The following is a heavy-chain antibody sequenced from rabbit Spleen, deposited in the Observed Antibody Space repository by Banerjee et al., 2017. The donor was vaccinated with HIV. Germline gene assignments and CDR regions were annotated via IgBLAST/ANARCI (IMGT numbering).Heavy chain of an antibody. CDR2: IYAGDGST. J-gene: IGHJ4*01. D-gene: IGHD2-1*01. Sequence: QSLEESGGDLVKPGASLTLTCTASGFDFSSNYYMCWVRQAPGKGLECIACIYAGDGSTYYASWAKGRFIMSRTSSTTVTLQMTSLTAADTATYFCARSYGGGDYVNYYFNLWGPGTLVTVS. CDR1: GFDFSSNYY. V-gene: IGHV1S40*01. CDR3: ARSYGGGDYVNYYFNL.